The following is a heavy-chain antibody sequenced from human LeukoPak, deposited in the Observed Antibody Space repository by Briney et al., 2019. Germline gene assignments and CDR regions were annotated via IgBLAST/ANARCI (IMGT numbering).Heavy chain of an antibody. J-gene: IGHJ6*03. D-gene: IGHD2-2*01. CDR2: INHSGST. V-gene: IGHV4-34*01. CDR1: GGSFSGYY. Sequence: PSETLSLTCAVYGGSFSGYYWSWIRQPPGKGLEWIGEINHSGSTNYNPSLKSRVTISVDTSKNQFSLTLSSVTAADTAVYYCARGGGPYCSSTSCYRYYYYMDVWGEGTTVTVSS. CDR3: ARGGGPYCSSTSCYRYYYYMDV.